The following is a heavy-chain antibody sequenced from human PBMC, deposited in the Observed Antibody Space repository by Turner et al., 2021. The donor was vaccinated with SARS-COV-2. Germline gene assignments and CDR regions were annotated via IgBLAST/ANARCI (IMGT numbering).Heavy chain of an antibody. J-gene: IGHJ6*02. CDR1: GGTFSSYD. D-gene: IGHD3-10*01. CDR2: FIPISGTA. Sequence: QVQLVQSGAEVKKPGSSVKVSCKASGGTFSSYDISWVRQAPGQGLEWMGGFIPISGTAYYAQKFQGRVTITADESTSTAYMELSSLRSEDTAVYNCARGKNYYGSGSYYPTHYYYGMDVWGQGTTVTVSS. V-gene: IGHV1-69*01. CDR3: ARGKNYYGSGSYYPTHYYYGMDV.